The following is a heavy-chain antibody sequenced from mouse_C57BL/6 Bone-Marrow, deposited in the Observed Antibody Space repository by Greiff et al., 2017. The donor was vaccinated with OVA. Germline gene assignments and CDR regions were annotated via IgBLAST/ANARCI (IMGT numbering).Heavy chain of an antibody. V-gene: IGHV1-19*01. CDR1: GYTFTDYY. J-gene: IGHJ1*03. Sequence: EVQLQQSGPVLVKPGASVKMSCKASGYTFTDYYMNWVKQSHGKSLEWIGVINPYNGGTSYNQKFKGKATLTVDKSSSTAYMELNSLTSEDSAVYYCARPSFYGRLPGGYFDVWGTGTTVTVSS. CDR2: INPYNGGT. D-gene: IGHD1-1*01. CDR3: ARPSFYGRLPGGYFDV.